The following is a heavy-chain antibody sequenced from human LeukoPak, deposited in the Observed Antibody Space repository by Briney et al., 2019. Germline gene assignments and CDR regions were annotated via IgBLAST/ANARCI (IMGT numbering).Heavy chain of an antibody. V-gene: IGHV3-21*01. CDR2: IRSSSTYI. CDR3: ARDSSTTIFGVVLPDAGKNSFDP. J-gene: IGHJ5*02. CDR1: GFTYSSYS. D-gene: IGHD3-3*01. Sequence: GESETLSCAASGFTYSSYSMNWVRQAPGEGREWVSSIRSSSTYIHYADSVKGRFTISRDNATNSPYLQMNTLRVEETAVYYCARDSSTTIFGVVLPDAGKNSFDPWGQGTLGAVSS.